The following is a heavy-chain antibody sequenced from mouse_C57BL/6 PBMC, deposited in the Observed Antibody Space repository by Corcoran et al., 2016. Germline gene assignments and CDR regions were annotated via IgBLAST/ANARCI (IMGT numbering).Heavy chain of an antibody. CDR3: ARPGLYSNTLYYYAMDY. CDR1: GYTFTDYY. J-gene: IGHJ4*01. CDR2: IFPGSGST. D-gene: IGHD2-5*01. V-gene: IGHV1-75*01. Sequence: QVQLQQSGPELVKPGASVKISCKASGYTFTDYYINWVKQRPGQGLEWIGWIFPGSGSTYYNEKFKGKATLTVDKSSSTAYMLLSSLTSEDSAVYFCARPGLYSNTLYYYAMDYWGQGTSVTVSS.